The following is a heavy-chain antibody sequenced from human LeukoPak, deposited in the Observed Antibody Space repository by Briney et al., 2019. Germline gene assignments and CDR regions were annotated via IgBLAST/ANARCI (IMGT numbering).Heavy chain of an antibody. CDR3: ASGGRFLEWLFSD. CDR2: IYPGDSDP. Sequence: GESLKISSKGSGYSFTSYWIGWVRQMPRKGLEWMGIIYPGDSDPRYSPSFQGQVTISADKSINTAYLKLRSLMASDTTMHFCASGGRFLEWLFSDWGQGTLVTVSS. CDR1: GYSFTSYW. D-gene: IGHD3-3*01. V-gene: IGHV5-51*01. J-gene: IGHJ4*02.